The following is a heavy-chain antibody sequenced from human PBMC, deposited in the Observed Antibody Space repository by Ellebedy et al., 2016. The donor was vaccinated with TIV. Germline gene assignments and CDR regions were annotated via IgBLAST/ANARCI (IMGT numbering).Heavy chain of an antibody. CDR3: VRENSGRTGLPWFDP. J-gene: IGHJ5*02. D-gene: IGHD1-26*01. CDR1: GRSFSGYF. V-gene: IGHV3-30-3*01. CDR2: IAYDAAHI. Sequence: AGSLRLSXAVYGRSFSGYFWRWIRQAPGKGLEWMTVIAYDAAHIYYAESVKGRFTISRDNSKNTLYLEMSSLRVDDTAIYYCVRENSGRTGLPWFDPWGQGTRVTVSS.